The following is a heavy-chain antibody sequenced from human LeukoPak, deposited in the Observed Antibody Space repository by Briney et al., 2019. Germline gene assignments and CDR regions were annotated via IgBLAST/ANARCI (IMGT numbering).Heavy chain of an antibody. J-gene: IGHJ4*02. D-gene: IGHD3-9*01. CDR1: GGSISSYY. CDR3: ARVEMMTGFNY. Sequence: KPSETLSLTCTVSGGSISSYYWSWIRQPPGKGLEWIGYIYYSGSTNYNPSLKSRVTISVDTSKNQFSLKLSSVTAADTAVYYCARVEMMTGFNYWGQGTLVTVSS. V-gene: IGHV4-59*01. CDR2: IYYSGST.